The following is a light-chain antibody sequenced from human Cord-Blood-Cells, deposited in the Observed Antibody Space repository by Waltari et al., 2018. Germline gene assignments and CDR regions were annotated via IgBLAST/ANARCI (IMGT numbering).Light chain of an antibody. CDR2: DAS. Sequence: DIQMTQSPSSLSVSVGDRVTITCQASQDISNYLNWHQQKPGKAPKLLIYDASNLETGVPSRFSGSGSGTDFTFTISSLQPEDIATYYCQQYDNLPTFGGGTKVEIK. J-gene: IGKJ4*01. CDR3: QQYDNLPT. CDR1: QDISNY. V-gene: IGKV1-33*01.